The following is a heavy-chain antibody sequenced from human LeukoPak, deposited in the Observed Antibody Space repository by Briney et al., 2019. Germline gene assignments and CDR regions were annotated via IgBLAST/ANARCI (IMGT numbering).Heavy chain of an antibody. CDR3: ARRRLLYFDDP. CDR2: VNDSGST. J-gene: IGHJ5*02. Sequence: PSETLSLTCSVSGASFSGYYYTWIRQPPGKGLEWIGDVNDSGSTNYNPSLKSRVAMSVDTSKNQFSLNLTSVTAADTAVYYCARRRLLYFDDPWGQGTLATISS. CDR1: GASFSGYY. V-gene: IGHV4-34*01. D-gene: IGHD3-3*01.